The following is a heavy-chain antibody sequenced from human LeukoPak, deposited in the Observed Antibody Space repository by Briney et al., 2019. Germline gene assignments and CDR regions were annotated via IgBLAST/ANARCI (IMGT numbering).Heavy chain of an antibody. CDR3: AKATRIYDFWSGSPYYFDY. D-gene: IGHD3-3*01. J-gene: IGHJ4*02. CDR1: GFTFSSYA. Sequence: GGSLRLSCAAPGFTFSSYAMSWVRQAPGKGLEWVSAISGSGGSTYYADSVKGRFTISRDNSKNTLYLQMNSLRAEDTAVYYCAKATRIYDFWSGSPYYFDYWGQGTLVTVSS. CDR2: ISGSGGST. V-gene: IGHV3-23*01.